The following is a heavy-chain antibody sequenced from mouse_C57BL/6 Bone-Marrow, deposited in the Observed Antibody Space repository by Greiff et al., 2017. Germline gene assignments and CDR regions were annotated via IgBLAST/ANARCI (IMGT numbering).Heavy chain of an antibody. CDR1: GYTFTSYW. Sequence: QVQLQQPGAELVKPGASVKLSCKASGYTFTSYWMHWVKQRPGQGLEWIGMIHPNSGSTNSNEKFKSKATLTVDQSYSTAYMQLSSLTSEDSAVYYCARSKRRIEPFAYWGQGTLVTVSA. J-gene: IGHJ3*01. V-gene: IGHV1-64*01. CDR2: IHPNSGST. CDR3: ARSKRRIEPFAY.